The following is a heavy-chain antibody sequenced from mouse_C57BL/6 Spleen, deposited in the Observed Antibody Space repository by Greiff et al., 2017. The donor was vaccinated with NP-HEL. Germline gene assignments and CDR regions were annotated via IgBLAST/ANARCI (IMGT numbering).Heavy chain of an antibody. CDR1: GFTFSSYA. Sequence: DVKLVESGGGLVKPGGSLKLSCAASGFTFSSYAMSWVRQTPEKRLEWVATISDGGSYTYYPDNVKGRFTISRDNAKNNLYLQMSHLKSEDTAMYYCASYDYDGGNYAMDYWGQGTSVTVSS. V-gene: IGHV5-4*03. J-gene: IGHJ4*01. CDR3: ASYDYDGGNYAMDY. D-gene: IGHD2-4*01. CDR2: ISDGGSYT.